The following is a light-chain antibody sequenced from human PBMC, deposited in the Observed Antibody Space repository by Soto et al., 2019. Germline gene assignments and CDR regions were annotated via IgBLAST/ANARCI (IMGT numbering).Light chain of an antibody. V-gene: IGKV1-39*01. CDR3: QQSSTTVYT. CDR2: HVS. CDR1: QRIGTY. Sequence: DIQMTQSPSSLSASVGDRVTVSCRASQRIGTYLNWYQQRPGKAPTLLIDHVSTLQPGVPSRFIGICSWTDFTLSISGLQPEDFATYYCQQSSTTVYTFGQGTKLEIK. J-gene: IGKJ2*01.